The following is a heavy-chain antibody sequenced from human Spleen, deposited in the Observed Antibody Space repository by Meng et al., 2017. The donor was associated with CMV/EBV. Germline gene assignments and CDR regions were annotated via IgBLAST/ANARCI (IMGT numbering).Heavy chain of an antibody. CDR3: ARDLRIAAAGTLCY. D-gene: IGHD6-13*01. V-gene: IGHV3-30-3*01. J-gene: IGHJ4*02. Sequence: QVQLVESGGGVVQPGRSLRLSCAASGFTFSSYAMHWVRQAPGKGLEWVAVISYDGSNKYYADSVKGRFTISRDNSKNTLYLQMNSLRAEDTAVYYCARDLRIAAAGTLCYWGQGTLVTVSS. CDR1: GFTFSSYA. CDR2: ISYDGSNK.